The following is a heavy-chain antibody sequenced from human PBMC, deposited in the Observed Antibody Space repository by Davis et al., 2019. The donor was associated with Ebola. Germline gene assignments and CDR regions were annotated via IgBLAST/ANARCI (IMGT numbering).Heavy chain of an antibody. J-gene: IGHJ6*02. CDR2: ISQSGST. CDR3: ARVRGYYYYGMDV. Sequence: MPSETLSLTCAVSADSISSSNWWSWVRQPPGKGLEWIGEISQSGSTNYNPSLKSRVTISVDTSKNQYSLKLSSVTAADTAVYYCARVRGYYYYGMDVWGQGTTVTVSS. CDR1: ADSISSSNW. D-gene: IGHD3-16*01. V-gene: IGHV4-4*02.